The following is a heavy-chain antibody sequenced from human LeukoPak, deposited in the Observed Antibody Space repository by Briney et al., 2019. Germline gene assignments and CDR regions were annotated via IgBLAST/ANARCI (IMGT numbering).Heavy chain of an antibody. CDR2: ISSSSSDI. CDR3: ARSSGARTTVTSSADY. J-gene: IGHJ4*02. Sequence: GGSLRLSCAASGFTFSSYSMNWVRQAPGKGLDWVSSISSSSSDIYYADAVKGRFPISRDNATNSLYLQMNSLRAEDTAVYYCARSSGARTTVTSSADYWGQGTLVTVSS. CDR1: GFTFSSYS. V-gene: IGHV3-21*01. D-gene: IGHD4-17*01.